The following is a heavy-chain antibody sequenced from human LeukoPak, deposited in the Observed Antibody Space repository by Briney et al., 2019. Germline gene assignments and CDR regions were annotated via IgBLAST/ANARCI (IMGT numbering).Heavy chain of an antibody. CDR1: GFTFSTYS. Sequence: GGSLRLSCAASGFTFSTYSMNWVRQAPGKGLEWVSYISSSSSTIYYADSVKGRFTISRDNAKNSLYLQMNSLGAEDTAVYYCARGSTYYDSSGQVPFDYWGQGTLVTVSS. V-gene: IGHV3-48*01. J-gene: IGHJ4*02. CDR2: ISSSSSTI. CDR3: ARGSTYYDSSGQVPFDY. D-gene: IGHD3-22*01.